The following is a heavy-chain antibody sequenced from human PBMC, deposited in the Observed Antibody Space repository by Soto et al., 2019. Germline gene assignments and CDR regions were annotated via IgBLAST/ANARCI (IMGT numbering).Heavy chain of an antibody. CDR1: GFTFSSYS. CDR3: ARDYVGAYCSSTSCYSDYYYGMDV. Sequence: GGSLRLSCAASGFTFSSYSMNWVRQAPGKGLEWVSYISSSSSTIYYADSVKGRFTISRDNAKNSLYLQMDSLRAEDTAVYYCARDYVGAYCSSTSCYSDYYYGMDVWGQGTTVTVSS. D-gene: IGHD2-2*01. J-gene: IGHJ6*02. CDR2: ISSSSSTI. V-gene: IGHV3-48*01.